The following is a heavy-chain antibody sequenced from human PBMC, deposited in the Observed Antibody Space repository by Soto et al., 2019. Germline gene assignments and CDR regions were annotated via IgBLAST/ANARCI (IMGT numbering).Heavy chain of an antibody. CDR1: GGTFSSYT. Sequence: ASVKVSCKASGGTFSSYTISWVRQAPGQGLEWMGRIIPILGIANYAQKFQGRVTITADKSTSTAYMELSSLRSEDTAVYYCARDLSITIFGVVTDGPYDYWGQGTLVTVSS. J-gene: IGHJ4*02. V-gene: IGHV1-69*04. CDR3: ARDLSITIFGVVTDGPYDY. CDR2: IIPILGIA. D-gene: IGHD3-3*01.